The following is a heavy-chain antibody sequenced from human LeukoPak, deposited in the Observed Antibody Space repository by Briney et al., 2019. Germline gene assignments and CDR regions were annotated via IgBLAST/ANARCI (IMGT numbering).Heavy chain of an antibody. D-gene: IGHD3-10*01. CDR1: GFTFSTYA. J-gene: IGHJ4*02. V-gene: IGHV3-23*01. CDR2: ISGSGGST. CDR3: AKDLRTSPLLWFGEFDS. Sequence: PGGSLRLSCATSGFTFSTYAMSWVRQAPGKGLEWVSAISGSGGSTYYADSVKSRFTISRDKSKNTLYLQMNSLRGEDTAVYYCAKDLRTSPLLWFGEFDSWGQGTLVTVSS.